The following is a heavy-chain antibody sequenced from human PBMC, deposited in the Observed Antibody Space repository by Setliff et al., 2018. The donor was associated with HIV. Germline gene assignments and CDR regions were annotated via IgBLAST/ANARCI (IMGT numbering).Heavy chain of an antibody. CDR2: IYDSEST. D-gene: IGHD4-17*01. CDR3: ARVRQVSDYGDYDYYFDY. CDR1: GGSISSGDYY. J-gene: IGHJ4*03. Sequence: ASETLSLTCTVSGGSISSGDYYWSWIRQPPGKGLEWIGNIYDSESTYYNPSLKSRVTISVDTSKNQFSLKLSSVTAADTAVYYCARVRQVSDYGDYDYYFDYWVPETLLVTVSS. V-gene: IGHV4-30-4*08.